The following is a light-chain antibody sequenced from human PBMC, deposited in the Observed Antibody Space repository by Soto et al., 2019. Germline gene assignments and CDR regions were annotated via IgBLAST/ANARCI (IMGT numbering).Light chain of an antibody. CDR3: QQYDNWPIT. CDR1: QSVSSN. Sequence: EIVMTQSPATLSVSPGERATLSCRVSQSVSSNLAWYQQKPGQAPRLLIYGASTRATGIPARFSGSGSGTEFTLTSSSLQSVDFAVFYCQQYDNWPITFGQEARLEMK. CDR2: GAS. J-gene: IGKJ5*01. V-gene: IGKV3-15*01.